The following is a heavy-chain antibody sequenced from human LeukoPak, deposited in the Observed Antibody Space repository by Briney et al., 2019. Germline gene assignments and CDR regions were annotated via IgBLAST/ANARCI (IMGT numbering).Heavy chain of an antibody. Sequence: ASVKVSCKASGYTFTGYYMHWVRQAPGQGLEWMGWINPNSGGTNYAQKFQGRVTMTRGTSISTAYMELSRLRSDDTAVYYCASTAYDILTGYYIGYFDYWGQGTLVTVSS. J-gene: IGHJ4*02. D-gene: IGHD3-9*01. CDR2: INPNSGGT. CDR3: ASTAYDILTGYYIGYFDY. V-gene: IGHV1-2*02. CDR1: GYTFTGYY.